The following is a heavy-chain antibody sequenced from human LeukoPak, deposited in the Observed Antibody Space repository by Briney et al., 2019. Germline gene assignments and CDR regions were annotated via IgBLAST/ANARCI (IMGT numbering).Heavy chain of an antibody. Sequence: IPSETLSLTCTVSGGSISSYYWSWIRQPPGKGLEWIGYIYYSGSTNYNPSLNSRVTISVDKSKNQFSLKLSSVTAANTAVYYCARGLNGGSSGYYYDYWGQGTLVTVSS. CDR1: GGSISSYY. V-gene: IGHV4-59*01. J-gene: IGHJ4*02. CDR3: ARGLNGGSSGYYYDY. CDR2: IYYSGST. D-gene: IGHD3-22*01.